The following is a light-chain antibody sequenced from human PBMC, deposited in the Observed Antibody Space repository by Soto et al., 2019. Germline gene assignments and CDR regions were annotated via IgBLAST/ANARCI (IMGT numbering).Light chain of an antibody. V-gene: IGKV1-9*01. CDR2: LAT. CDR3: QQLDLYPIT. J-gene: IGKJ3*01. CDR1: QDISRY. Sequence: DIQLTQSPSLLSASIGDRVTITCRASQDISRYLAWYQQKPGTAPRLLISLATTLQGGVPSRFSSSGSGTEFTLTISSLQPEDIATYYCQQLDLYPITFGPGTAVNIK.